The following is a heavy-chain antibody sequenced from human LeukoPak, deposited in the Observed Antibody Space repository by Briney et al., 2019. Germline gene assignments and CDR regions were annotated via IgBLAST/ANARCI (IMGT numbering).Heavy chain of an antibody. V-gene: IGHV4-34*01. CDR2: INHSGST. Sequence: PSETLSLTCAVYGGSFSGYYWSWIRQPPGKGLEWIGEINHSGSTNYNPSLKSRVTISVDTSKNQFSLKLSSVTAADTAVYYCARRDRRQFGYSQGIDYWGQGTLVTVSS. D-gene: IGHD3-22*01. CDR1: GGSFSGYY. CDR3: ARRDRRQFGYSQGIDY. J-gene: IGHJ4*02.